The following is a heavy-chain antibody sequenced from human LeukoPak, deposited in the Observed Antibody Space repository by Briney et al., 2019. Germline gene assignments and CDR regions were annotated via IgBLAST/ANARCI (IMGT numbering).Heavy chain of an antibody. CDR3: TSWNDFWPTRYNWFDP. CDR1: GFTFSGSA. V-gene: IGHV3-73*01. J-gene: IGHJ5*02. Sequence: PGGSLRLSCAASGFTFSGSAMRWVRQASGKGLEWVSRIRSKANSYASAYSASVKGRFTISRDHAKNTAYLQMNSLKTEDTAVYYCTSWNDFWPTRYNWFDPWGQGTLVTVSS. D-gene: IGHD3-3*01. CDR2: IRSKANSYAS.